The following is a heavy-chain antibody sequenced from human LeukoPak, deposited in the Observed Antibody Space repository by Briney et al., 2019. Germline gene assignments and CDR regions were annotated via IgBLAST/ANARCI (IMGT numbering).Heavy chain of an antibody. CDR3: ARGNYYGMDV. CDR1: GFTFSSYW. CDR2: INSDGTTT. Sequence: GGSLRLSCAASGFTFSSYWMHWVRQAPGKGLLCVSRINSDGTTTYYADSVKGRFTISRDNAKNTLYLQVNSLRAEDTAVYYCARGNYYGMDVWGQGTTVTVSS. J-gene: IGHJ6*02. V-gene: IGHV3-74*01.